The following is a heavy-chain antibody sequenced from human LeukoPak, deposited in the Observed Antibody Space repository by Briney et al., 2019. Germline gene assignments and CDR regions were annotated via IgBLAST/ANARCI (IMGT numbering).Heavy chain of an antibody. CDR2: ISHIGST. J-gene: IGHJ5*02. Sequence: KPSETLSLTCTVSGYSISNGYNWGWVRQPPGKGLECIGSISHIGSTYYNPSLESRVTISLDATNNQFSLELSSVTAADTAVYYCARTYINFNNSFDPWGQGTLVTVSS. D-gene: IGHD4-11*01. V-gene: IGHV4-38-2*02. CDR3: ARTYINFNNSFDP. CDR1: GYSISNGYN.